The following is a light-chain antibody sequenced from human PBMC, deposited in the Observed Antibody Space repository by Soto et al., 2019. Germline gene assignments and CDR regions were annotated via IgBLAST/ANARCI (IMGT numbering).Light chain of an antibody. CDR1: QSVSSN. V-gene: IGKV3D-15*01. CDR2: GAS. Sequence: EIVMTQSPATLSVSPGERAALSCRASQSVSSNLAWDQQKPGQAPRLLIVGASTRATGIPDRFSGSGSGTDFTLTISRLEPEDVAVYYCQQYGNAPLTFGGGTKVDIK. CDR3: QQYGNAPLT. J-gene: IGKJ4*01.